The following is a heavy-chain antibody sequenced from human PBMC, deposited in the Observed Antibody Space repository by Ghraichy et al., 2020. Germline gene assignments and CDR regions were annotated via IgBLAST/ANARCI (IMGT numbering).Heavy chain of an antibody. V-gene: IGHV3-74*01. CDR1: GFTFSSYW. CDR2: VNSDGSTR. J-gene: IGHJ4*02. CDR3: ARERRSSGTYEAY. Sequence: LSLTCAASGFTFSSYWMYWVRQAPGKGLVWVSRVNSDGSTRDYADFVKGRFTISRDNAKDTLYLQMNSLRPEDTDVYFCARERRSSGTYEAYWGRGTLVTVSS. D-gene: IGHD1-26*01.